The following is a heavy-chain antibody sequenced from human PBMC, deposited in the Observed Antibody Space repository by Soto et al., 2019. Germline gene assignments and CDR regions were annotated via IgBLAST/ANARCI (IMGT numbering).Heavy chain of an antibody. V-gene: IGHV4-39*01. J-gene: IGHJ4*02. CDR3: ARHSGGGDIVVVEYYFDY. Sequence: QLQLQESGPGLVKPSETLSLTCTVSGGSISSSSYYWGWIRQPPGKGLEWIGSIYYSGSTYYNPSPKSRVTISVDTSKNQFSLKLSSVTAADTAVYYCARHSGGGDIVVVEYYFDYWGQGTLVTVSS. CDR1: GGSISSSSYY. CDR2: IYYSGST. D-gene: IGHD2-15*01.